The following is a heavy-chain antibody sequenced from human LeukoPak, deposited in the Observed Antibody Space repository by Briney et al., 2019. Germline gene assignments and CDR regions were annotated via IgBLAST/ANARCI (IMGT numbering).Heavy chain of an antibody. D-gene: IGHD2-21*01. CDR1: GFMFNKYG. V-gene: IGHV3-23*01. J-gene: IGHJ4*02. CDR2: ISGGGGRT. CDR3: AKDVRDIVVLIDTYMY. Sequence: GGSLRLSCVASGFMFNKYGMSWVRQAPGKGLEWFSVISGGGGRTYYGDSVKGRFTISRDNSKNTVYLQMNSLRAEDTAVYYCAKDVRDIVVLIDTYMYWGQGTLVTVSS.